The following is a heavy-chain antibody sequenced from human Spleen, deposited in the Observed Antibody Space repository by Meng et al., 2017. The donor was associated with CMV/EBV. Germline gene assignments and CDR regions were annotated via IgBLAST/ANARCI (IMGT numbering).Heavy chain of an antibody. CDR3: ARVSAAGAFVDY. CDR2: ISSSGSTI. Sequence: GESLKISCAASGFTFSSYWMNWVRQAPGKGLEWVSYISSSGSTIYYADSVKGRFTISRNNSKNTLYVQMNSLTAADSAVYYCARVSAAGAFVDYWGQGTPVTVSS. CDR1: GFTFSSYW. V-gene: IGHV3-48*01. J-gene: IGHJ4*02. D-gene: IGHD6-13*01.